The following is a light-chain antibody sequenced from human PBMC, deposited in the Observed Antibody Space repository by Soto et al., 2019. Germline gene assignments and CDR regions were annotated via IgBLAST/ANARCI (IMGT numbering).Light chain of an antibody. V-gene: IGKV1-5*03. CDR1: QSISSW. Sequence: DIRMTQSPSTLSASVGDRVTITCRASQSISSWLAWYQQKPGQAPKLLVYKASNLQSGAPSRFSGGGSGTEFTLTIDSLQPDDFATYYCQQYFDYSETFGQGTKVDI. J-gene: IGKJ1*01. CDR2: KAS. CDR3: QQYFDYSET.